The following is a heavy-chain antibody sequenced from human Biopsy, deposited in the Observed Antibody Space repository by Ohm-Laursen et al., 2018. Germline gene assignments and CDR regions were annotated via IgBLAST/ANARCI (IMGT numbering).Heavy chain of an antibody. J-gene: IGHJ6*02. Sequence: SLRLSCTASGFSVNVYSKVWVRQAPGKGLGWDSSITSRTSSTYYADSVKGRITTSRDNANNSVSLQMNNLLVNDTAVYYCARWYGDLFYYYNGRDDWGQGTKVTVSS. CDR2: ITSRTSST. CDR3: ARWYGDLFYYYNGRDD. CDR1: GFSVNVYS. V-gene: IGHV3-21*01. D-gene: IGHD3-10*01.